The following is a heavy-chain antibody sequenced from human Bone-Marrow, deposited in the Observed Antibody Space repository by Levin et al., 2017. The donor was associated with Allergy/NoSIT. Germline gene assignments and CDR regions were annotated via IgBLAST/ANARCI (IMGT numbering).Heavy chain of an antibody. Sequence: GGSLRLSCAASGFTFSSYAMSWVRQAPGKGLEWVSAISGSGGSTYYADSVKGRFTISRDNSKNTLYLQMNSLRAEDTAVYYCAKEIVVVPAAIGRHDYMDVWGKGTTVTVSS. V-gene: IGHV3-23*01. J-gene: IGHJ6*03. CDR1: GFTFSSYA. CDR2: ISGSGGST. D-gene: IGHD2-2*01. CDR3: AKEIVVVPAAIGRHDYMDV.